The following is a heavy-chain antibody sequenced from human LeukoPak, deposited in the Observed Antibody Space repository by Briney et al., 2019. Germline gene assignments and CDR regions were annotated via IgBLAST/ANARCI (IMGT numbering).Heavy chain of an antibody. J-gene: IGHJ6*03. V-gene: IGHV3-73*01. CDR1: GFTFSGSA. D-gene: IGHD1-26*01. CDR3: ARDPYSGGYWNYYYYYMDV. CDR2: IRSKANSYAT. Sequence: TGGSLRLSCAASGFTFSGSAMHWVRQASGKGLEWVGRIRSKANSYATAYAASVKGRFTISRDNAKNSLYLQMNSLTAEDTAVYYCARDPYSGGYWNYYYYYMDVWGKGTTVTISS.